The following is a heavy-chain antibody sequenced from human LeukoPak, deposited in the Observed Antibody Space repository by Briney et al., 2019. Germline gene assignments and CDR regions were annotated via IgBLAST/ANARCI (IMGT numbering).Heavy chain of an antibody. Sequence: GGSLRLSCTASGFTFSSYAMSWVRQAPGKGLEWVSAISGSGGSTYYVDSVKGRFTISRDNSKNTLYLQMNGLRAEDTAVYYCATNYSYGTGFDNWGQGTLVTVSS. CDR2: ISGSGGST. CDR3: ATNYSYGTGFDN. J-gene: IGHJ4*02. CDR1: GFTFSSYA. D-gene: IGHD5-18*01. V-gene: IGHV3-23*01.